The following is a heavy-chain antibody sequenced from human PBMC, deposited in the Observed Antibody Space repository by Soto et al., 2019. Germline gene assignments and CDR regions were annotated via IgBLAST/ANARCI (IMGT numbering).Heavy chain of an antibody. CDR2: VTHDGTLY. J-gene: IGHJ4*02. Sequence: QVQLVESGGGVVQPGRSLRLSCVASGFTFSSCAMHWVRQVPGKGLEWLAVVTHDGTLYPYADSVKGRFSISRDNSRKTLYLQMNGLRPEDTAVYYCVKDRSDTWSFDCWCQGTLVTVSS. V-gene: IGHV3-30*18. CDR3: VKDRSDTWSFDC. D-gene: IGHD2-8*02. CDR1: GFTFSSCA.